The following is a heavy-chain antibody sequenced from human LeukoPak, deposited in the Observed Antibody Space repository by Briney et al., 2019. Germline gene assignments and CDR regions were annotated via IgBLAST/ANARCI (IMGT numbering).Heavy chain of an antibody. CDR2: IYYSGST. CDR3: ARLATLSTIAARGRSWFDP. J-gene: IGHJ5*02. Sequence: PSETLSLTCTVSGGSISSSSYYWGWIRQPPGKGLEWIGSIYYSGSTYYNPSLKSRVTISVDTSKNQFSLKLNSVTAADTAVYYCARLATLSTIAARGRSWFDPWGQGTLVTVSS. D-gene: IGHD6-6*01. CDR1: GGSISSSSYY. V-gene: IGHV4-39*07.